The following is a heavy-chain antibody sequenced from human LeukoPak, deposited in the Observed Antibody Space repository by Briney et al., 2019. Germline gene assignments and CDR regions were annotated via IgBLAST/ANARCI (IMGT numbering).Heavy chain of an antibody. J-gene: IGHJ4*02. CDR3: SIDSRYNWNHLDC. Sequence: PGGSLRLSCAASGFTFSSYEMNWVRQAPGRGLEWVGRIKSKSAGGTIDYAAPVQGRFTISRDDSKNVVYLQMNSLKSEDTAVYYCSIDSRYNWNHLDCWGQGTLVTVSS. CDR2: IKSKSAGGTI. D-gene: IGHD1-1*01. CDR1: GFTFSSYE. V-gene: IGHV3-15*01.